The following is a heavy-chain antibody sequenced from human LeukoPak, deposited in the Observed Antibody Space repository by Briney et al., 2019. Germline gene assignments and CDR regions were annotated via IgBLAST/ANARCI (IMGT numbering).Heavy chain of an antibody. D-gene: IGHD5-18*01. V-gene: IGHV3-15*01. J-gene: IGHJ4*02. Sequence: GGSLRLSCAASGFTFSNAWMNWVRQAPGKGLEWVGRIKSKTDGGTTDYAAPVKGRFTISRDDSKNTLYLQMDSLKTEDTAVYYCTSYYLDAAMVTRDYWGQGTLVTVSS. CDR3: TSYYLDAAMVTRDY. CDR2: IKSKTDGGTT. CDR1: GFTFSNAW.